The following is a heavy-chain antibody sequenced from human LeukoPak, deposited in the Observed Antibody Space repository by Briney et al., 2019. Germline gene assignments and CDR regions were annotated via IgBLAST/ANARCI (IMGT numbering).Heavy chain of an antibody. CDR1: GFTFSSYS. V-gene: IGHV3-21*01. CDR2: ISSSSSYI. Sequence: PGGSLRLSCAASGFTFSSYSMNWVRQAPGKGLEWVSSISSSSSYIYYADSVKGRSTISRDNAKNSLYLQMNSLRAEDTAVYYCARVNVVVPAAMSVSDYYYGMDVWGQGTTVTVSS. CDR3: ARVNVVVPAAMSVSDYYYGMDV. J-gene: IGHJ6*02. D-gene: IGHD2-2*01.